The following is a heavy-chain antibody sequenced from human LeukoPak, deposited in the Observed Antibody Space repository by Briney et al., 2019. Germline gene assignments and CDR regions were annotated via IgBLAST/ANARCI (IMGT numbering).Heavy chain of an antibody. V-gene: IGHV3-48*02. CDR1: GFTFSSYS. D-gene: IGHD3-22*01. CDR3: ARDGDSSGYYAAFDI. CDR2: ISSSSSII. J-gene: IGHJ3*02. Sequence: GGSLRLSCAASGFTFSSYSMNWVRQAPGKGLEWLSYISSSSSIIYYADSVKGRFTIPRDNAKNSLYLQMNSLRDEDTAVYYCARDGDSSGYYAAFDIWGQGTMVTVSS.